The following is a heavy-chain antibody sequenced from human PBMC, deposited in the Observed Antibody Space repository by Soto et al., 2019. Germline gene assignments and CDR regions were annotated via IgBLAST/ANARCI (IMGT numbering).Heavy chain of an antibody. J-gene: IGHJ3*02. Sequence: GASVKVSCKASGYTFTSYYMHWVRQAPGQGLEWMGIINPSGGSTSYAQKFQGRVTMTRDTSTSTVYMELSSLRSEDTAVYYCARELVVVITTRAFDIWGQGTMLTVSS. CDR2: INPSGGST. V-gene: IGHV1-46*01. CDR1: GYTFTSYY. CDR3: ARELVVVITTRAFDI. D-gene: IGHD3-22*01.